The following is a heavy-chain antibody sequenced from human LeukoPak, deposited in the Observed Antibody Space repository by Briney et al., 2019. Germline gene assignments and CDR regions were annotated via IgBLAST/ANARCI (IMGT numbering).Heavy chain of an antibody. CDR3: ATGLPLEY. V-gene: IGHV3-48*02. J-gene: IGHJ4*02. CDR2: IRSTSSAI. CDR1: GFTFSDYT. Sequence: GGSLRLPCAVSGFTFSDYTMNWVRQAPGKGLEWVSNIRSTSSAIYYADSVKGRFTISRDNAKNSLYLQMNSLRDEDTAVYYCATGLPLEYWGQGTLVTVSS. D-gene: IGHD4-11*01.